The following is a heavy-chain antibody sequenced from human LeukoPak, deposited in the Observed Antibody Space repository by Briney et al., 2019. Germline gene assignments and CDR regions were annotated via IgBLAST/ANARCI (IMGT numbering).Heavy chain of an antibody. D-gene: IGHD3-3*01. CDR3: ARRPGGDFWSGYYTTYYYYMDV. CDR2: MNPNSGNT. CDR1: GYTFTSYD. Sequence: ASVKVSCKASGYTFTSYDINWVRQATGQGLEWMGWMNPNSGNTGYAQKFQGRVTMARNTSISTAYMELSSLRSEDTAVYYCARRPGGDFWSGYYTTYYYYMDVWGKGTTVTVPS. J-gene: IGHJ6*03. V-gene: IGHV1-8*01.